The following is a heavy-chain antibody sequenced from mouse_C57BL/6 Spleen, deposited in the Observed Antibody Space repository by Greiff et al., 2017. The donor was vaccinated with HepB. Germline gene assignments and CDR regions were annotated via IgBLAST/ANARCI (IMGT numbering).Heavy chain of an antibody. CDR2: SRNKANDYTT. CDR3: ARDGYYGYAMDY. J-gene: IGHJ4*01. V-gene: IGHV7-1*01. D-gene: IGHD1-1*01. Sequence: EVKVVESGGGLVQSGRSLRLSCATSGFTFSDFYMEWVRQAPGKGLEWIAASRNKANDYTTEYSASVKGRFIVSRDTSQSILYLQMNALRAEDTAIYYCARDGYYGYAMDYWGQGTSVTVSS. CDR1: GFTFSDFY.